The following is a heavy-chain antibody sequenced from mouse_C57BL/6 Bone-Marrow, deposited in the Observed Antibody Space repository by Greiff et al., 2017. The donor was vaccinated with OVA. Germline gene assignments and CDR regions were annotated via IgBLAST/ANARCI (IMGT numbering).Heavy chain of an antibody. V-gene: IGHV5-16*01. CDR1: GFTFSDYY. Sequence: DVKLQESEGGLVQPGSSMKLSCTASGFTFSDYYMAWVRQVPEKGLEWVANINYVGSSTDYLDSLKSRFIISRDKAKNILYLQMSSLKSEDTATYYGSRTYYGNPYFDFWGQGTTLTVSS. CDR2: INYVGSST. D-gene: IGHD2-10*01. CDR3: SRTYYGNPYFDF. J-gene: IGHJ2*01.